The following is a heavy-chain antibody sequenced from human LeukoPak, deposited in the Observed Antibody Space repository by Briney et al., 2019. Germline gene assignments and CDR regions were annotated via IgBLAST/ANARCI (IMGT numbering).Heavy chain of an antibody. J-gene: IGHJ5*02. V-gene: IGHV3-23*01. Sequence: GRSLRLSCAASGFTFSSYAMSWVRQAPGKGLEWVSAISGSGSGGSTYYADSVKGRFTISRDKSKNTLYLQMNSLRAEDTAVYYCAKDSNGARFDPWGQGTLVTVSS. CDR2: ISGSGSGGST. CDR1: GFTFSSYA. CDR3: AKDSNGARFDP. D-gene: IGHD2-8*01.